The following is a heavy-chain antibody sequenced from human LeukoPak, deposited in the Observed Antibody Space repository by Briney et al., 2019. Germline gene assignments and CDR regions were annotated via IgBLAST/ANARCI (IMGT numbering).Heavy chain of an antibody. Sequence: GGSLRLSCAASGFTVSSNYMSWVRQAPGKGLEWVSVIYSGGSTYYADSVKGRFTISRDNSKNTLYLQMNSLRAEDTAVYYCARERGDLYCSSTSCYSRGGFDYWGQGTLVTVSS. CDR1: GFTVSSNY. CDR3: ARERGDLYCSSTSCYSRGGFDY. CDR2: IYSGGST. D-gene: IGHD2-2*01. V-gene: IGHV3-53*01. J-gene: IGHJ4*02.